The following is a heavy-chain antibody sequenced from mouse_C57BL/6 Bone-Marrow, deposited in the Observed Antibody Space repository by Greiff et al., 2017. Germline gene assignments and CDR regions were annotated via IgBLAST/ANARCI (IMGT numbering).Heavy chain of an antibody. V-gene: IGHV1-42*01. CDR3: ASGLLHD. D-gene: IGHD2-10*01. CDR1: GYSFTGYY. CDR2: INPSTGGT. J-gene: IGHJ2*01. Sequence: EVKVVESGPELVKPGASVKISCKASGYSFTGYYMNWVKQSPEKSLEWIGEINPSTGGTTYNQKFKAKATLTVDKSSSTAYMQLKSLTSEDSAVYYCASGLLHDWGQGTTLTVSS.